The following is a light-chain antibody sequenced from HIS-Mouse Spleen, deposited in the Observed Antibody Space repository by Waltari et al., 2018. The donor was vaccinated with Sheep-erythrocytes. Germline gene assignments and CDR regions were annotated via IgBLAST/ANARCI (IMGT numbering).Light chain of an antibody. CDR2: QES. J-gene: IGLJ2*01. Sequence: SYELTQPPSVSVSPGQTASITCSGDKLGDKYACWYQQKPGQSPVLVIYQESKRPPGIPGRFSGSNSGNTATLTISGTQAMDEADYYCQAWDSSTVVFGGGTKLTVL. CDR1: KLGDKY. CDR3: QAWDSSTVV. V-gene: IGLV3-1*01.